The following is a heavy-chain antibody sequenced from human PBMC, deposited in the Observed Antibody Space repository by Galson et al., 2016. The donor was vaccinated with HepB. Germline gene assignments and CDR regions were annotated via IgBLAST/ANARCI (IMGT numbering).Heavy chain of an antibody. J-gene: IGHJ4*02. CDR2: IYWDDDK. Sequence: PALVKPTQTLTLTCTVSGFSLSSNEVGVGWIRQPPGKALEWLALIYWDDDKRYSPSLKNRLTITKDTSKNQVVLTMTNMDPVDPATYYCVHRRSRTYYFDYWGQGTVVTVSS. CDR3: VHRRSRTYYFDY. CDR1: GFSLSSNEVG. V-gene: IGHV2-5*02.